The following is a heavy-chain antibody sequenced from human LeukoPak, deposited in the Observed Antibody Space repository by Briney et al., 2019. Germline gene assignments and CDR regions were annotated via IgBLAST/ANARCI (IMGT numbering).Heavy chain of an antibody. CDR2: INPNSGGT. V-gene: IGHV1-2*06. J-gene: IGHJ3*02. CDR1: GYTFTGYY. CDR3: ARAHCSSTTCLNAFAI. D-gene: IGHD2-2*01. Sequence: GASVKVSCKASGYTFTGYYLHWVRRAPGQGLEWMGRINPNSGGTNYAQKFQGRVTMTGDTSISTAYMELSRLRSDDTAVYFCARAHCSSTTCLNAFAIWGQGTMVTVSS.